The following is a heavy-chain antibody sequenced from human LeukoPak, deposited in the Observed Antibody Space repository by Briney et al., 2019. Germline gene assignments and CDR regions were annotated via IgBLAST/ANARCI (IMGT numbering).Heavy chain of an antibody. V-gene: IGHV4-4*09. J-gene: IGHJ4*02. CDR3: ARQYYDSSGPFDY. CDR1: GGSSSSYY. CDR2: SYTSGST. Sequence: SETLPLTCTVSGGSSSSYYWSWIRQPPGKGLEWIGYSYTSGSTNYNPSLKSRVTISVDTSKNQFSLKLSSVTAADTAVYYCARQYYDSSGPFDYWGQGTLVTVSS. D-gene: IGHD3-22*01.